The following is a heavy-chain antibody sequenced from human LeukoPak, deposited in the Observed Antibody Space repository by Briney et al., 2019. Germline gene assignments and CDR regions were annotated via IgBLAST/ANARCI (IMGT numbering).Heavy chain of an antibody. V-gene: IGHV3-21*01. CDR2: ISSSSSYI. J-gene: IGHJ6*03. CDR3: ARSCIAARPYYYYMDV. CDR1: GFTFSSYS. D-gene: IGHD6-6*01. Sequence: PGGSLRLSCAASGFTFSSYSMNWVRQAPGKRLEWVSSISSSSSYIYYADSAKGRFTISRDNAKNSLYLQMNSLRAEDTAVYYCARSCIAARPYYYYMDVWGKGTTVTVSS.